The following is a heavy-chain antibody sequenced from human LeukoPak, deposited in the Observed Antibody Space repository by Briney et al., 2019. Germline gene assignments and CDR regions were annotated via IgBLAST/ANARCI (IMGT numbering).Heavy chain of an antibody. J-gene: IGHJ3*02. Sequence: GGSLRLSCAASGFTFSSYAMHWVRQAPGKGLEWVAVISYDGSNKYYADSVKGRFTISRDNSKNTLYLQMNSLRAEDTAVYYCRGVQTNYDSSGYYYPIIAFDIWGQGTMVTVSS. CDR1: GFTFSSYA. V-gene: IGHV3-30-3*01. D-gene: IGHD3-22*01. CDR3: RGVQTNYDSSGYYYPIIAFDI. CDR2: ISYDGSNK.